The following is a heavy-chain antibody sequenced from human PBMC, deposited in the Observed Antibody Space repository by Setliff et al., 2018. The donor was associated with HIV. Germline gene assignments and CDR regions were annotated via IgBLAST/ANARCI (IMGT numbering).Heavy chain of an antibody. J-gene: IGHJ4*02. CDR1: GGSISSSSYY. CDR3: ARDRSFSGIAVAPTGLGY. CDR2: IYSRGST. V-gene: IGHV4-39*07. Sequence: PSETLSLTCTVSGGSISSSSYYWGWIRQAPGKGLEWIGSIYSRGSTYYNPPLKSRVTISVDTSKNQFSLKLSSVTAADTAVYYCARDRSFSGIAVAPTGLGYWGQGTLVTVSS. D-gene: IGHD6-19*01.